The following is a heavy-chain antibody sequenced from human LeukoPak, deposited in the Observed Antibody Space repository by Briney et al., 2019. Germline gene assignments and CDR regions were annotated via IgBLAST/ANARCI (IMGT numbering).Heavy chain of an antibody. D-gene: IGHD3-10*01. V-gene: IGHV1-18*01. CDR1: GYTFTSYG. Sequence: ASVKVSCKASGYTFTSYGITWVRQAPGQGLEWMGWISAYNGHTDYAQKLQGRVTMTTDTSTSTAYMELRSLRSDDTAVYYCARDPYGSGSYSGSYWGQGTLVTVSS. J-gene: IGHJ4*02. CDR3: ARDPYGSGSYSGSY. CDR2: ISAYNGHT.